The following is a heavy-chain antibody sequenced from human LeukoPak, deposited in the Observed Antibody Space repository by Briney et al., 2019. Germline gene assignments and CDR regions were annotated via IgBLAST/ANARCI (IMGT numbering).Heavy chain of an antibody. J-gene: IGHJ4*02. CDR3: AKDLYTAD. Sequence: SETLSLTCAVYGGSFSGYYWSWIRQPPGKGLEWIGEINHSGSTNYNPSLRSRVTISVDTSKNQFSLKLSSVTAADTAVYYCAKDLYTADWGQGTLVTVSS. V-gene: IGHV4-34*01. CDR2: INHSGST. CDR1: GGSFSGYY. D-gene: IGHD1-14*01.